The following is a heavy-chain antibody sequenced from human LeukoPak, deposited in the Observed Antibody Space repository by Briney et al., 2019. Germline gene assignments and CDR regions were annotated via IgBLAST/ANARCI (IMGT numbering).Heavy chain of an antibody. D-gene: IGHD3-22*01. CDR2: ISAYNGNT. J-gene: IGHJ3*02. Sequence: ASVKVSCKASGYTFTSYGISWVRQAPGQGLEWMGWISAYNGNTNYAQKHQGRVTMTTDTSTSTAYMELRSLRSDDTAVYYCARGFDYYDSSGYNSDAFDIWGQGTMVTVSS. CDR1: GYTFTSYG. CDR3: ARGFDYYDSSGYNSDAFDI. V-gene: IGHV1-18*01.